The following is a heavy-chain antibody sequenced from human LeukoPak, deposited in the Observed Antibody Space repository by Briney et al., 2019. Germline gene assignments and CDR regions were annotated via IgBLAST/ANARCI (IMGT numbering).Heavy chain of an antibody. CDR1: GGSISNYY. Sequence: PSETLSLTCTVSGGSISNYYWSWIRQPPGKGLEWIGYIYDSGSSSYNPSLKSRVTISVDKPKNQLSLKLSSVTAADTAVYYCARCSWEGGEAFDIWGQGTMVTVSS. CDR2: IYDSGSS. CDR3: ARCSWEGGEAFDI. V-gene: IGHV4-59*01. D-gene: IGHD1-26*01. J-gene: IGHJ3*02.